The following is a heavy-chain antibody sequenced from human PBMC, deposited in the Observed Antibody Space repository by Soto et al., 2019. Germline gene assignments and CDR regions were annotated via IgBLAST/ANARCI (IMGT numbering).Heavy chain of an antibody. V-gene: IGHV4-39*01. J-gene: IGHJ3*02. CDR2: IYYSGST. CDR3: ARQLLRGYYDSSGPDAFDS. Sequence: PSETLSLTCTGSGGSISSSSYYWGWIRQPPGQGLEWIGSIYYSGSTYYNPSLKSRVTISVDTSKNQFSLKMSSVTAADTAVYYCARQLLRGYYDSSGPDAFDSWGQGTMVTVSS. D-gene: IGHD3-22*01. CDR1: GGSISSSSYY.